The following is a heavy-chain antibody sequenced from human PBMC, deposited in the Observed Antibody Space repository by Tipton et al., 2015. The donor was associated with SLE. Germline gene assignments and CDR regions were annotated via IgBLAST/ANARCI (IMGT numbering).Heavy chain of an antibody. D-gene: IGHD3-10*01. Sequence: TLSLTCTVSGGSISGYYWSWIRQPPGKGLEWIGYVYSSGSTNYNPSLRSRVTISVDTSKNQFSLKLTSVTAADTAVYYCAMTLWAFDIWGQGTMVTVSS. V-gene: IGHV4-59*12. CDR2: VYSSGST. CDR1: GGSISGYY. CDR3: AMTLWAFDI. J-gene: IGHJ3*02.